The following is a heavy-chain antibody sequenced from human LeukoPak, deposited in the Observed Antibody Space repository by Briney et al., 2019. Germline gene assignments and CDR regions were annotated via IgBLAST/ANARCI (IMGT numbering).Heavy chain of an antibody. D-gene: IGHD2-8*01. J-gene: IGHJ4*02. Sequence: GGSLRLSCAASGFTFSSHRMHWVRQAPGKGLVWVSCVSSDGSTTNYADSVKGRFTISRENAKSTLYLQMSSPRAEDTAVYYCARDTNGLAYWGLGTRVSVSS. V-gene: IGHV3-74*01. CDR3: ARDTNGLAY. CDR1: GFTFSSHR. CDR2: VSSDGSTT.